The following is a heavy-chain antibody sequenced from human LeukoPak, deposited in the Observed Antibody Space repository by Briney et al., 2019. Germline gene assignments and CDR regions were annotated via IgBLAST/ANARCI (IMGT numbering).Heavy chain of an antibody. Sequence: SETLSLTCTVSGGSISSGTYYWNWIRQPAGKGLEWIGRIYTSGSTNYNPSLKSRVTISMDTSKNQFSLKLASVTAADTAMYYCARDPYDTSANDAFDIWGQGTMVSDSS. V-gene: IGHV4-61*02. D-gene: IGHD3-22*01. J-gene: IGHJ3*02. CDR3: ARDPYDTSANDAFDI. CDR1: GGSISSGTYY. CDR2: IYTSGST.